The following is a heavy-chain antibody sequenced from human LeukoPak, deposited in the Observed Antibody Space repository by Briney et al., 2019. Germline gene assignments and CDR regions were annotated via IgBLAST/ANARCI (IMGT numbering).Heavy chain of an antibody. V-gene: IGHV1-69*01. CDR3: AYGSGSQNAGELDY. D-gene: IGHD3-10*01. Sequence: SVKVSCKASAGTFSSYAISWVRQAPGQGLEWMGGIIPIFGTANYAQKFQGRVTITADESTSTAYMELSSLRSEDTAVYYCAYGSGSQNAGELDYWGQGTLVTVSS. J-gene: IGHJ4*02. CDR2: IIPIFGTA. CDR1: AGTFSSYA.